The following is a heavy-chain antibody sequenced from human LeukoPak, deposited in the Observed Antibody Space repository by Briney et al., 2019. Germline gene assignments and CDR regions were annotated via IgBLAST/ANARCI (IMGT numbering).Heavy chain of an antibody. J-gene: IGHJ2*01. V-gene: IGHV4-34*01. CDR2: INHSGST. CDR3: ARGRSSDRYFDL. D-gene: IGHD2-15*01. CDR1: GLSFSGYY. Sequence: SETLTLTCAVYGLSFSGYYWSWIRQPPGKGLEWIGEINHSGSTNYKPSLKSRVTTSVDTSKNQFSLNLSSVTAADTAVYYCARGRSSDRYFDLWGRGTLVTVSS.